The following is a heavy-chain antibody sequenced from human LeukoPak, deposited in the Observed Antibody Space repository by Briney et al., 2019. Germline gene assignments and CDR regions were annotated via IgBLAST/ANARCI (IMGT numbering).Heavy chain of an antibody. CDR2: IYYSGST. Sequence: SETLSLTCTVSGGSISSDNYYWGWIRQPPGKGLEFIGSIYYSGSTYYNPSLKSRVTISIDTSKNQFSLKLSSVTAADTAVYYCARQGYHDYVWGSYEIDIWGQGTMVTVSS. CDR3: ARQGYHDYVWGSYEIDI. CDR1: GGSISSDNYY. D-gene: IGHD3-16*01. J-gene: IGHJ3*02. V-gene: IGHV4-39*01.